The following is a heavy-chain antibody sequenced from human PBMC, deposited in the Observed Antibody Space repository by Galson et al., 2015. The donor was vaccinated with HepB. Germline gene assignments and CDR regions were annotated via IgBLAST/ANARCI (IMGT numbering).Heavy chain of an antibody. Sequence: SLRLSCAASGFTFDDYAMHWVRQAPGKGLEWVSGISWNSGSIGYADSVKGRFTISRDNAKNSLYLQMNSLRAEDTALYYCAKETYSSSCFDYWGQGTLVTVSS. CDR1: GFTFDDYA. V-gene: IGHV3-9*01. CDR3: AKETYSSSCFDY. J-gene: IGHJ4*02. CDR2: ISWNSGSI. D-gene: IGHD6-13*01.